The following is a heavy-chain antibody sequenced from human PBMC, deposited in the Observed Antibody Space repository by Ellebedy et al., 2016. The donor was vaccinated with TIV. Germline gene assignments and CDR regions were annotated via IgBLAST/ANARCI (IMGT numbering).Heavy chain of an antibody. CDR2: IWYDGTTK. Sequence: GESLKISCETSGFTFSSYGMHWVRQAPGKQPEWLAVIWYDGTTKYYADSVKGRFTISRDNYKNTLYLQMNSLRAEDTAVYYCAREGSGFDPWGQGALVTVSS. CDR3: AREGSGFDP. CDR1: GFTFSSYG. J-gene: IGHJ5*02. V-gene: IGHV3-33*08.